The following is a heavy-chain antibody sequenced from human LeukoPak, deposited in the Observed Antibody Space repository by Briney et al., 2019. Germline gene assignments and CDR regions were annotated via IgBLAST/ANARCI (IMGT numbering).Heavy chain of an antibody. V-gene: IGHV3-7*01. CDR2: IKQDGSEK. D-gene: IGHD4-17*01. CDR1: GFPFSSYW. J-gene: IGHJ4*02. CDR3: AREEDNSDEYLREDY. Sequence: GGSLRLSCAASGFPFSSYWMSWVRQAPGKGLEWVANIKQDGSEKYYVDSVKGRFTISGDNAKNSLYLQMNSLRAEDTAVYYCAREEDNSDEYLREDYWGQGTLVTVSS.